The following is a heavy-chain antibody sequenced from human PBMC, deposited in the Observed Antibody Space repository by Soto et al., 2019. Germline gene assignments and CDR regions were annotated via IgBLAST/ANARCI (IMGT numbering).Heavy chain of an antibody. V-gene: IGHV5-51*01. CDR3: ARQDSYYYYYGLDV. J-gene: IGHJ6*02. CDR2: IYPGDSDT. Sequence: PVESLKISCKVSGFNFSTYWIGVVLQIPGKGLELMGIIYPGDSDTRYNPSFQGQVAISADKSISTAYLQWSSLKASDTAMYYCARQDSYYYYYGLDVWGQGTTVTVSS. CDR1: GFNFSTYW.